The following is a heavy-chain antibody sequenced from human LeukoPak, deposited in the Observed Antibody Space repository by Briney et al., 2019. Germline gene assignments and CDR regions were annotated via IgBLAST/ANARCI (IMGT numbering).Heavy chain of an antibody. CDR2: FDPEDGET. Sequence: ASVKVSCKVSGYTLTELSMHWVRQAPGKGLEWMGGFDPEDGETIYAQKFQGRVTMTEDTSTDTAYMELSSLRSEDTAVYYCATGSQLRFLEWLLSGTFDYWGQGTLVTVSS. J-gene: IGHJ4*02. V-gene: IGHV1-24*01. D-gene: IGHD3-3*01. CDR3: ATGSQLRFLEWLLSGTFDY. CDR1: GYTLTELS.